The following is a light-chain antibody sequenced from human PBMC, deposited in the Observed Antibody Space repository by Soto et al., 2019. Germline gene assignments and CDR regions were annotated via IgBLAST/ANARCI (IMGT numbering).Light chain of an antibody. V-gene: IGKV3-20*01. J-gene: IGKJ3*01. CDR2: GAS. CDR1: QSVSSSY. Sequence: EIVLTQSPGTLSLSPGERATLSCRASQSVSSSYLAWYQQKPGQAPRLLIYGASSRAIGIPDRFSGSGSATDFPLTISRLEPEDFAVYYCQQHRNPPFTFGPGTKVDIK. CDR3: QQHRNPPFT.